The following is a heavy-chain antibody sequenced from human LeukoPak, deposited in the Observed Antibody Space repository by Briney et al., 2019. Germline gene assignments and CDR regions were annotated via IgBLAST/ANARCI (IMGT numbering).Heavy chain of an antibody. CDR1: GFTFSNYA. J-gene: IGHJ4*02. V-gene: IGHV3-30-3*01. CDR3: ASTSRGVIDY. Sequence: GGSLRLSCAASGFTFSNYAMHWVRQAPGKGLEWLAVISFDGNNEYYADSVKGRFTISRDNSKNTLYLQMNSLRGEDVAVYYCASTSRGVIDYWGQGTLVTVSS. CDR2: ISFDGNNE. D-gene: IGHD3-10*01.